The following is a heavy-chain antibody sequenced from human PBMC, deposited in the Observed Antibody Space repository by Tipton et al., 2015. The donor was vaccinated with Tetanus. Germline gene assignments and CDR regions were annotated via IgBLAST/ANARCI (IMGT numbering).Heavy chain of an antibody. CDR1: GGSISGHY. J-gene: IGHJ4*02. CDR2: MYFSGSI. Sequence: TLSLTCTISGGSISGHYWNWIRQPAGKGLEWIGRMYFSGSIRYNPSLKSRVTMSADTSKNQLSLRLTSVTAADTAVYYCARGGLGGYLRDWSQGTLVTVSS. V-gene: IGHV4-4*07. D-gene: IGHD1-26*01. CDR3: ARGGLGGYLRD.